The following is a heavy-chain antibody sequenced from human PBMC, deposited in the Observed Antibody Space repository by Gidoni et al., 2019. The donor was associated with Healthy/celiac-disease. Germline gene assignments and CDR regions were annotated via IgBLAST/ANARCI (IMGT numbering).Heavy chain of an antibody. J-gene: IGHJ4*02. Sequence: QVQLQQWGAGLLTPSETLSLTCAVYGGSFSGYYWSWIRQPPGKGLEWIGEINHSGSTNYNPSLKSRVTISVDTSKNQFSLKLSSVTAADTAVYYCARGNGGLFDYWGQGTLVTVSS. CDR2: INHSGST. CDR3: ARGNGGLFDY. V-gene: IGHV4-34*01. CDR1: GGSFSGYY. D-gene: IGHD4-17*01.